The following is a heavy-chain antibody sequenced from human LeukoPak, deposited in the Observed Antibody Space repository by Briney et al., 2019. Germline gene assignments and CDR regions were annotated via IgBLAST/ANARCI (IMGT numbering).Heavy chain of an antibody. CDR1: GFTFDDYA. D-gene: IGHD2-2*01. V-gene: IGHV3-9*03. J-gene: IGHJ3*02. CDR3: AKGYGGRYCSSTSCPRSAFDI. CDR2: ISWNGGSI. Sequence: PGGSLRVFCAASGFTFDDYAMHWVRQAPGKGLEWVSGISWNGGSIGYADSVKGRFTISRDNAKNSMYPQMNSLRAEDMALYYCAKGYGGRYCSSTSCPRSAFDIWGQGTMVTVSS.